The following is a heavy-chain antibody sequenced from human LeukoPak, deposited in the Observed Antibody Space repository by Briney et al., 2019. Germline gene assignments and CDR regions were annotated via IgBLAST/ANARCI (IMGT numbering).Heavy chain of an antibody. CDR1: GFTFDDYA. V-gene: IGHV3-43D*03. D-gene: IGHD6-19*01. J-gene: IGHJ4*02. CDR2: ITWDAGST. CDR3: ARGRRYSSGWYYFDY. Sequence: GGSLRLSCAASGFTFDDYAMHWVRQAPGKGLEWVSLITWDAGSTYYADSVKGRFTISRDNSKNTVYLQINSLRAEDTAVYYCARGRRYSSGWYYFDYWGQGTLVAVSS.